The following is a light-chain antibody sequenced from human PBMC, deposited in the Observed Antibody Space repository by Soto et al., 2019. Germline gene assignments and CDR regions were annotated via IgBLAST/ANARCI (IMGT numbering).Light chain of an antibody. V-gene: IGLV1-51*01. J-gene: IGLJ1*01. CDR2: DDN. Sequence: QSVLTQPPSVSAAPGQKVTISCSGSNSNIGGNSVSWYQQLPGTAPKLLSYDDNKRPSGIPHRVSDSKSSTSATLGITGFQPGDEADYYCGSWDTSLSLCYVFGTGTKGPVL. CDR1: NSNIGGNS. CDR3: GSWDTSLSLCYV.